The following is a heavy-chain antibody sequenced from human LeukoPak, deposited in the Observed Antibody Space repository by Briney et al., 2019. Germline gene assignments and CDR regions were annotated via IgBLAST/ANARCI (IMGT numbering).Heavy chain of an antibody. D-gene: IGHD3-16*01. J-gene: IGHJ4*02. V-gene: IGHV4-59*01. CDR1: GGSISSYY. Sequence: SETLSLTCTVSGGSISSYYWSWIRQPPGKGLEWIGYIYYSGSTNYNPSLKSRVTISVDTSKNQFSLKLSSVTAADTAVYYCAGSTYDYVSFYWGQGTLVTVSS. CDR3: AGSTYDYVSFY. CDR2: IYYSGST.